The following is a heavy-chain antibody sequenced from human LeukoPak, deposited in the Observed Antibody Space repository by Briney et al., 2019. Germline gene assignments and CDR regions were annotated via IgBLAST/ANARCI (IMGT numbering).Heavy chain of an antibody. Sequence: GGSLRLSCAASGFTFSNYAMSWVRQAPGKGLEWVSVISASDGNTYYADSVKGRFTISRDNSKNALYLQMNSLRAEDTAVYYCAKGVSGNSPYYYYAMDVWGQGTTVTVSS. CDR3: AKGVSGNSPYYYYAMDV. D-gene: IGHD4-23*01. CDR1: GFTFSNYA. CDR2: ISASDGNT. V-gene: IGHV3-23*01. J-gene: IGHJ6*02.